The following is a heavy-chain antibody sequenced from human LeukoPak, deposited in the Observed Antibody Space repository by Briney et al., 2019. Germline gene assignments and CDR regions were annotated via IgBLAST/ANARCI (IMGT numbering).Heavy chain of an antibody. CDR2: ISIDESEK. D-gene: IGHD5-12*01. V-gene: IGHV3-30*18. J-gene: IGHJ4*02. CDR1: GFIFRNYG. CDR3: ANPQSRGYDYLDY. Sequence: GGSLRLSCAASGFIFRNYGMHWVRQAPGKGLEWVAVISIDESEKYYADSVKGRFSISRDNSKNTLYLQMNSLRGDDTAVYYCANPQSRGYDYLDYWGQGTLVTVSS.